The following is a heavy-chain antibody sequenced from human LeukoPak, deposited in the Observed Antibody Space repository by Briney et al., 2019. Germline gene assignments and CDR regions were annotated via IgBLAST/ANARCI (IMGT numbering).Heavy chain of an antibody. D-gene: IGHD2-2*02. V-gene: IGHV1-8*03. CDR1: GYTFTSYD. J-gene: IGHJ5*02. CDR2: MNPNSGNT. CDR3: ARGEVDPQLLYRHTWFDP. Sequence: ASMKVSCKASGYTFTSYDINWVRQATGQGLEWMGWMNPNSGNTGYAQKFQGRVTITRNTSISTAYMELSSLRSEDTAVYYCARGEVDPQLLYRHTWFDPWGQGTLVTVSS.